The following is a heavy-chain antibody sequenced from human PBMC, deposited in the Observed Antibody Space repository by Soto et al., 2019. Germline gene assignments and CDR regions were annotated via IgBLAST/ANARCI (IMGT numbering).Heavy chain of an antibody. D-gene: IGHD2-21*01. Sequence: TSETRSLTCSVSGGSISTRRSYWAWIRQPPGKGLEWLANIFYSGSTFYTPSLASRVSVSVDTSKNEFSLKLRSVTAADTAVYYCARQPTTGDTDLWFDPWGQGTLVTVSS. CDR2: IFYSGST. V-gene: IGHV4-39*01. CDR3: ARQPTTGDTDLWFDP. CDR1: GGSISTRRSY. J-gene: IGHJ5*02.